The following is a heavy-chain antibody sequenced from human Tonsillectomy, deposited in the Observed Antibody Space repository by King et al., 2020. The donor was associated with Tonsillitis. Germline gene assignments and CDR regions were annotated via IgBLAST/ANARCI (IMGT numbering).Heavy chain of an antibody. CDR3: ARNGDACLEV. Sequence: VQLQESGPGLVKPSGTLSLTCAVSSGSISSGNWWSWVRQPPGKGLEWIGEIYHSGSTNYNPSLKSRVTILVDKSRNQFSLIVNSLTAADTAVYYCARNGDACLEVCGQGTTVTVSS. CDR2: IYHSGST. J-gene: IGHJ6*02. V-gene: IGHV4-4*02. D-gene: IGHD5-24*01. CDR1: SGSISSGNW.